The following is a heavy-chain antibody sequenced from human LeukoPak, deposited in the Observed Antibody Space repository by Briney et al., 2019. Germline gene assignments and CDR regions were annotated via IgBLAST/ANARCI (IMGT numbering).Heavy chain of an antibody. J-gene: IGHJ3*02. CDR3: ARGVPYYYGSGSYGAFDI. D-gene: IGHD3-10*01. CDR1: GGSISSYY. Sequence: SETLSLTCTVSGGSISSYYWSWIRQPPGKGLEWIGYIYYSGSTNYNPSLKSRVTISVDTSKNQFSLKLSSVTAADTAVYYCARGVPYYYGSGSYGAFDIWGQGTMVTVSS. CDR2: IYYSGST. V-gene: IGHV4-59*01.